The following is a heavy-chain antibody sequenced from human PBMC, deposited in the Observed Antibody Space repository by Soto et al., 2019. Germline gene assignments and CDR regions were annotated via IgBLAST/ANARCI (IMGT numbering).Heavy chain of an antibody. CDR1: GGSISSSSYY. V-gene: IGHV4-39*01. D-gene: IGHD6-6*01. CDR2: IYYSGST. CDR3: ARLSRVQRSSSSRHYYGMDV. J-gene: IGHJ6*02. Sequence: SETLSLTCTVSGGSISSSSYYWGWIRQPPGKGLEWIGSIYYSGSTYYNPSLESRVTISVDTSKNQFSLKLSSVTAADTAVYYCARLSRVQRSSSSRHYYGMDVWGQGNTAT.